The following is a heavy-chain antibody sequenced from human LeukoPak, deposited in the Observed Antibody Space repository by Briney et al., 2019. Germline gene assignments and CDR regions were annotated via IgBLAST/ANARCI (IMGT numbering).Heavy chain of an antibody. CDR3: ARVSGYCSGGSCYGLPSHGMDV. Sequence: ASVKVSCKASGYTFTNYYIHWVRQAPGQGLEWMGILNPSGGSTSSAQKFQGRVTMTRDTSTSTVYMEMSSLRSEDTAVYYCARVSGYCSGGSCYGLPSHGMDVWGQGTTVTVSS. CDR2: LNPSGGST. J-gene: IGHJ6*02. CDR1: GYTFTNYY. D-gene: IGHD2-15*01. V-gene: IGHV1-46*01.